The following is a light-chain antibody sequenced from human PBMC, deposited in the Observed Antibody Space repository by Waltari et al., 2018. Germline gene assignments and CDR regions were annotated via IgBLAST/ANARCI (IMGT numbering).Light chain of an antibody. CDR1: QSVSSNF. CDR2: GAS. V-gene: IGKV3-20*01. J-gene: IGKJ4*01. Sequence: EIVLTQSPGTLSLSPGDRATLSCRASQSVSSNFLAWYQQKPGQAPRLPIYGASSRATGIPEKFSGSGSGTDFTLTINRLEPEDFAVYYCQQYGRSPLTFGGGTKVEIK. CDR3: QQYGRSPLT.